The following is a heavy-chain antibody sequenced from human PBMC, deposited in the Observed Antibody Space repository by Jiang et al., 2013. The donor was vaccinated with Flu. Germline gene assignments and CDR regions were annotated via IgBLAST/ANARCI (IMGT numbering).Heavy chain of an antibody. V-gene: IGHV3-74*01. D-gene: IGHD3-10*01. J-gene: IGHJ5*02. Sequence: GLVWVSRINSDGYSTSYVDSVKGRFTISRDNAKNTLYLQMNSLRAEDTAVYYCTRDSRYYGSGSFDPWGQGTLVTVSS. CDR2: INSDGYST. CDR3: TRDSRYYGSGSFDP.